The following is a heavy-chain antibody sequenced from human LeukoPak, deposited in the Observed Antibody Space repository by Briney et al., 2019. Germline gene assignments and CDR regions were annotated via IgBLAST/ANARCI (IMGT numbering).Heavy chain of an antibody. CDR2: ISGSGDTM. J-gene: IGHJ4*02. D-gene: IGHD1-14*01. V-gene: IGHV3-11*04. CDR1: GFTFSDHY. CDR3: AREGLTTSS. Sequence: PGGSLTLSCAASGFTFSDHYMTWIRQAPGKGLEWISFISGSGDTMFYADSVKGRFAFSRDNAKNSVFLQMSSLRAEDTAMYYCAREGLTTSSWGQGTLVTVSS.